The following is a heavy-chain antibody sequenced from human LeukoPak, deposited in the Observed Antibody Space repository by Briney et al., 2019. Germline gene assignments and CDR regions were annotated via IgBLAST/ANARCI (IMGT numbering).Heavy chain of an antibody. J-gene: IGHJ4*02. CDR2: ISSSSSYI. D-gene: IGHD6-19*01. V-gene: IGHV3-21*01. CDR3: ARKVAGTNYFDY. Sequence: GGSLRLSCAASGFTFSSYSMNWVRQAPGKGLEWVSSISSSSSYIYYADSVKGRFTISRDNVKNSLYLQMNSLRAEDTAVYYCARKVAGTNYFDYWGQGTLVTVSS. CDR1: GFTFSSYS.